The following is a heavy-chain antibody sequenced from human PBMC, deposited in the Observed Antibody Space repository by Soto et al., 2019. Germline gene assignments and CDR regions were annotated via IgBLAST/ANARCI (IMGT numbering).Heavy chain of an antibody. J-gene: IGHJ5*02. CDR3: ARIRIATNNYKWFDP. D-gene: IGHD2-21*01. V-gene: IGHV4-31*03. Sequence: PSETLSLTCSVSGAALNSGNYYWSWIRQVPGKGLEWIGHIYVTGAVDYNPSLRDRITISQDTSERQFSLNLRLVTAADTAVYYCARIRIATNNYKWFDPWGQDTLVTVSS. CDR1: GAALNSGNYY. CDR2: IYVTGAV.